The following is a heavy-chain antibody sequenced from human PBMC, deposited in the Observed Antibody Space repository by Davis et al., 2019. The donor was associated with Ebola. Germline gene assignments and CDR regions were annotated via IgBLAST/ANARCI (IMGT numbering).Heavy chain of an antibody. CDR3: AREMATIRDY. J-gene: IGHJ4*02. V-gene: IGHV1-18*04. D-gene: IGHD5-24*01. CDR1: GYTFTGYY. CDR2: ISAYNGNT. Sequence: ASVKVSCKASGYTFTGYYMHWVRQAPGQGLEWMGWISAYNGNTNYAQKLQGRVTMTTDTSTSTAYMELRSLRSDDTAVYYCAREMATIRDYWGQGTLVTVSS.